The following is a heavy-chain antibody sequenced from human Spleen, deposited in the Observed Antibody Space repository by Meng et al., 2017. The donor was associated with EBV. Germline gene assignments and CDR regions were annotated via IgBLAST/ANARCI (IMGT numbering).Heavy chain of an antibody. J-gene: IGHJ4*02. CDR3: ARGDHSSGHQFDY. D-gene: IGHD3-22*01. Sequence: QVQLVESGXXXXXPXRSXRLACAASGFIFTYYGMHWVRQAPGKGLEWVAHIWSDGTNKYYADSVKGRFTISRDNPKNTLYLQMNSLTGEDTAVYFCARGDHSSGHQFDYWGQGTLVTVS. CDR1: GFIFTYYG. V-gene: IGHV3-33*01. CDR2: IWSDGTNK.